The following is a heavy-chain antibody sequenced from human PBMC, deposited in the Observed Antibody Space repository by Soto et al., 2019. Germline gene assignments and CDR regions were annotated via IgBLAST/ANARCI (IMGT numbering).Heavy chain of an antibody. D-gene: IGHD6-6*01. J-gene: IGHJ6*02. V-gene: IGHV3-23*01. Sequence: GGSLRLSCAASGFTFSSYAMSWVRQAPGKGLEWVSAISGSGGSTYYADSVKGRFTISRDNSKNTLYLQMNSLRAEDTAVYYCAKYDHRSSSSLYYYYGMDLWGQGTTVTVSS. CDR3: AKYDHRSSSSLYYYYGMDL. CDR2: ISGSGGST. CDR1: GFTFSSYA.